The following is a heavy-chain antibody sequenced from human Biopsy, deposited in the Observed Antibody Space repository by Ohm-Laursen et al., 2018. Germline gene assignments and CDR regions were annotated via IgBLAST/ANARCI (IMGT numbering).Heavy chain of an antibody. Sequence: GSSVKVSCKASGYTFAGYYLHWVRQAPGHGLEWMGWINPNSGNANYAQSFQGRLTVTRDTSISTAYMELTSLTFDDTAIYYCARVPAYPSIDGYYDLDLWGQGTTVIVSS. CDR1: GYTFAGYY. D-gene: IGHD3-3*01. CDR2: INPNSGNA. J-gene: IGHJ6*02. V-gene: IGHV1-2*02. CDR3: ARVPAYPSIDGYYDLDL.